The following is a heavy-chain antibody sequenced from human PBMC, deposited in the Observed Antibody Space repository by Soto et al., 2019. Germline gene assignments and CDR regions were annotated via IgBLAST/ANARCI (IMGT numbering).Heavy chain of an antibody. CDR3: ARGRDYLGGDFDY. J-gene: IGHJ4*02. CDR1: GFTFSNYG. D-gene: IGHD3-16*01. CDR2: ISYDGSNE. V-gene: IGHV3-30-3*01. Sequence: QVQLVESGGGVVQPGRSLRLSCTASGFTFSNYGMHWVRQGPGKGLKWVAVISYDGSNEYYADSVRGRITISRDKSKNTLYLQMNSLRAEDTAVYYCARGRDYLGGDFDYWGQGTLVTVSS.